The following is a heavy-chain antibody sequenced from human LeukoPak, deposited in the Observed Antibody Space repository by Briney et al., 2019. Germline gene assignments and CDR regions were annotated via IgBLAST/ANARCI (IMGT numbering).Heavy chain of an antibody. CDR2: IKQDGSEK. Sequence: GGSLRLSCAASGFTFSSYWMSWVPQAPGKGLEEVANIKQDGSEKYYVDSVKGRFTISRDNAKNTLYLQMNILRAEDTAVYYCASEAMVRIDYWGQGTLVTVSS. CDR3: ASEAMVRIDY. V-gene: IGHV3-7*01. D-gene: IGHD5-18*01. J-gene: IGHJ4*02. CDR1: GFTFSSYW.